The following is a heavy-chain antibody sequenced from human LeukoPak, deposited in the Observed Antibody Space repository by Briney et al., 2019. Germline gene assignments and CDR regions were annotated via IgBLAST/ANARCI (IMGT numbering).Heavy chain of an antibody. J-gene: IGHJ3*01. CDR3: ARPNITSYYDSRGYDAFDV. CDR1: GYRFNAYW. Sequence: GESLKISCKGSGYRFNAYWIAWVRQMPGKGLEWMGTIYPDDSDTRYSPSFQGQVTISADKSVRTAYLQWSSLKASDTAMYYCARPNITSYYDSRGYDAFDVWGQGTMVTVPS. V-gene: IGHV5-51*01. D-gene: IGHD3-22*01. CDR2: IYPDDSDT.